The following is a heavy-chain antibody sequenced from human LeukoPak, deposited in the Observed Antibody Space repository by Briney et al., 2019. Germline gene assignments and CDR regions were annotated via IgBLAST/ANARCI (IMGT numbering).Heavy chain of an antibody. J-gene: IGHJ4*02. Sequence: GGTLRLSCAASGFTFSNYWMHWVRQARGKGVVWVSRINSDGINTIYADSVKGRFTISRDNAKNTLNLQMNSLRAEDTAVYYCAMGIAARPFDYWGQGTLVTVSS. D-gene: IGHD6-6*01. CDR3: AMGIAARPFDY. V-gene: IGHV3-74*01. CDR1: GFTFSNYW. CDR2: INSDGINT.